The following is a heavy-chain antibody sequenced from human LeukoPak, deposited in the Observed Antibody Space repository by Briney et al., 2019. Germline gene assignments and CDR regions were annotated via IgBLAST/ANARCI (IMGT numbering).Heavy chain of an antibody. D-gene: IGHD6-13*01. CDR3: AKSFGPVIAAAGTGAD. Sequence: GGSLRLSCAASGFTFGIYAMNWVRQAPGKGLEWVSAISGSGVNTDHADSVKGRFTISRDNSKNTLYLQMNSLRVEDTAVYYCAKSFGPVIAAAGTGADWGQGTLVTVSS. CDR2: ISGSGVNT. J-gene: IGHJ4*02. CDR1: GFTFGIYA. V-gene: IGHV3-23*01.